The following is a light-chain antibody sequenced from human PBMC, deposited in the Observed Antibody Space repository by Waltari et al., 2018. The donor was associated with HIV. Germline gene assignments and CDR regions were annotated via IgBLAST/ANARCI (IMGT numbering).Light chain of an antibody. V-gene: IGLV2-11*01. CDR1: SSDVGGYNY. Sequence: QSALTQPRSVSGSPGQSVTISCTGTSSDVGGYNYVSWYQQHPGKAPKLLICDVSKRPSGVPDRFSGSKSGNTASLTISGLQADDEADYCCSSYAGSYTFVVFGGGTKLTVL. CDR2: DVS. J-gene: IGLJ2*01. CDR3: SSYAGSYTFVV.